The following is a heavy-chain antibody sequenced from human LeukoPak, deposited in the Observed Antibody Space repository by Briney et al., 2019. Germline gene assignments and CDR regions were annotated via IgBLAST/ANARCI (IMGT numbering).Heavy chain of an antibody. CDR2: IYSGGTT. J-gene: IGHJ4*02. D-gene: IGHD6-13*01. V-gene: IGHV3-53*01. Sequence: GGSLRLSCAASGFTVSSNYMSWVRQAPGKGLEWVSVIYSGGTTYYADAVKGRFTISRDNSKNTVYLQMNSLRADDTAIYYCASCNTTISAAGFIGVFDYWGQGTLVTVSS. CDR3: ASCNTTISAAGFIGVFDY. CDR1: GFTVSSNY.